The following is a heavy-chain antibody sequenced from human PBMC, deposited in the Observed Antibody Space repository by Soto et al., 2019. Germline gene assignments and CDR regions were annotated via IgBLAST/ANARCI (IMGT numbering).Heavy chain of an antibody. CDR3: ARTYDYVCESYRCDAFDI. CDR2: IIPIFGTA. Sequence: QVQLVQSGAEVKKPGSSVKVSCKASGGTFSSYAISWVRQAPGQGLEWMGGIIPIFGTANYAQKFQGRVTITADESTSTAYMELSSLRSEDMAVYYCARTYDYVCESYRCDAFDIWGQGTMVTVSS. V-gene: IGHV1-69*01. D-gene: IGHD3-16*02. CDR1: GGTFSSYA. J-gene: IGHJ3*02.